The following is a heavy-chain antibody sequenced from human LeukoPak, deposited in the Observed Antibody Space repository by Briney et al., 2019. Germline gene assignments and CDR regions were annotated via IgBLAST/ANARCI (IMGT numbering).Heavy chain of an antibody. CDR3: ARENLIIAAPGTVPYYFDY. CDR2: ISAYNGNT. CDR1: GYTFTSYG. Sequence: ASVKVSCKASGYTFTSYGISWVRQAPGQGLEWMGWISAYNGNTNYAQKLQGRVTMTTDTSTSTAYMELRSLRSDDTAVYYCARENLIIAAPGTVPYYFDYWGQGTLVTVSS. V-gene: IGHV1-18*01. J-gene: IGHJ4*02. D-gene: IGHD6-13*01.